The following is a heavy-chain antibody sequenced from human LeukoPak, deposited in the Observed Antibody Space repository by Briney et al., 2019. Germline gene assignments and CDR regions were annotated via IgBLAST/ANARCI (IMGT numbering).Heavy chain of an antibody. V-gene: IGHV3-23*01. CDR3: AKDKGEGRYCTNGVCYGYFDY. CDR2: ISGSGGST. J-gene: IGHJ4*02. CDR1: GFTFSSYA. Sequence: PGGSLRLSCAASGFTFSSYAMSWVRQAPWKGLEWVSAISGSGGSTYYADSVKDRFTISRDNSKNTLYLQMNSLRAEDTAVYYCAKDKGEGRYCTNGVCYGYFDYWGQGTLVTVSS. D-gene: IGHD2-8*01.